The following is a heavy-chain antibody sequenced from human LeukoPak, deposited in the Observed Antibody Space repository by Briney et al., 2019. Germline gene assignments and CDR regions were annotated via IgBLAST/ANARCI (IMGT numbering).Heavy chain of an antibody. CDR1: GYTFTGYY. J-gene: IGHJ4*02. D-gene: IGHD4-17*01. Sequence: ASVKVSCKASGYTFTGYYMHWVRQAPGQGLEWMGWINPNSGDTNYAQKFQGRVTMTRDTSISTVYMELSRLRSDDTAVYYCARENSYRPYGVQLPNDYWGQGTLVTVSS. CDR2: INPNSGDT. V-gene: IGHV1-2*02. CDR3: ARENSYRPYGVQLPNDY.